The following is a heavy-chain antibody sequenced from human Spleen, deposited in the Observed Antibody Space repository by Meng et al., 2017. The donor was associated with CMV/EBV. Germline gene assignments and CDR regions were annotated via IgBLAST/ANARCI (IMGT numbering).Heavy chain of an antibody. Sequence: ASGFTFDDRGMGWVRQGPGKGLGWVSGINWNGDSTGYADSVKGRFTISRDNAKNSLYLQMNSLRDEDTALYYCARLGSGSLSYYFDYWGQGTLVTVSS. D-gene: IGHD1-26*01. CDR2: INWNGDST. J-gene: IGHJ4*02. V-gene: IGHV3-20*03. CDR1: GFTFDDRG. CDR3: ARLGSGSLSYYFDY.